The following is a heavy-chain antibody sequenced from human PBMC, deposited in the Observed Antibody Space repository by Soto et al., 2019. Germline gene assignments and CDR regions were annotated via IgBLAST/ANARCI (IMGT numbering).Heavy chain of an antibody. CDR1: GGSFSGYY. D-gene: IGHD5-12*01. J-gene: IGHJ4*02. CDR2: INHSGST. Sequence: SETLSLTYAADGGSFSGYYWTWIRHPPGTGREWIGEINHSGSTNYNPTLKSRVTISGDTSKNQVSLMLNAVTAADTAVYICVSGYPWLGFDYWGKGTMVTVSS. CDR3: VSGYPWLGFDY. V-gene: IGHV4-34*01.